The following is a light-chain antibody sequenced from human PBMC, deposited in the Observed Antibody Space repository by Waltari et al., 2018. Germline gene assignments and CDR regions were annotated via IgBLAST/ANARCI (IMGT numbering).Light chain of an antibody. V-gene: IGKV3-20*01. J-gene: IGKJ1*01. Sequence: EIVLTRSPGTLSLSPGERGTLSCRASQSVSRFLAWYQQIPGQPPRLLIYGASTRATGIPDRFSGSGSGTDFSLTISRLEPEDFAVYYCQKYDRLPATFGQGTKVEIK. CDR1: QSVSRF. CDR2: GAS. CDR3: QKYDRLPAT.